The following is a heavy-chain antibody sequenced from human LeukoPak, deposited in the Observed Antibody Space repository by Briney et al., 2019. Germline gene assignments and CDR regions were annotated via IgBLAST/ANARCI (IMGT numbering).Heavy chain of an antibody. D-gene: IGHD5-18*01. CDR1: GGSFSGYY. CDR2: INHSGST. J-gene: IGHJ4*02. Sequence: PSETLSLTCAVYGGSFSGYYWSWIRQPPGKGLEWIGEINHSGSTNYNPSLKSRVTISVDTSKNQFSLKLSSVTAADTAVYYCARRGRGYSYGRTPFDYWGQRTLVTVSS. CDR3: ARRGRGYSYGRTPFDY. V-gene: IGHV4-34*01.